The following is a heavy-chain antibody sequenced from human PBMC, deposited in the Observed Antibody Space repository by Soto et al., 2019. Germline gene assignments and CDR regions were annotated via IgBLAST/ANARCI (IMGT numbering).Heavy chain of an antibody. J-gene: IGHJ4*02. Sequence: SETRALTCAVYVVSFSFCYWSWIRQPQVKGLEWIGEINHSGSTNYNPSLKSRVTISVDTSKNQFSLKLSSVTAADTAVYYCATSRTTPLFGYWGQGTLVTVSS. D-gene: IGHD3-3*01. CDR1: VVSFSFCY. V-gene: IGHV4-34*01. CDR2: INHSGST. CDR3: ATSRTTPLFGY.